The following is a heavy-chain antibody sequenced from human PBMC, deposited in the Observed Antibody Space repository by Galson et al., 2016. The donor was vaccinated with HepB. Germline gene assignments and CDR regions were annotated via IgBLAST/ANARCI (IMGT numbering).Heavy chain of an antibody. CDR2: IKTETDGGTT. J-gene: IGHJ5*02. Sequence: SLRLSCAASGFTFSHAWMSWVRQAPGKGLEWVGRIKTETDGGTTDYGAPVKGRFTISRDDSQNTLYLQMNSLKTDDTAVYFCTTDLTIGALAPWGQGTLVTVSS. CDR1: GFTFSHAW. V-gene: IGHV3-15*01. D-gene: IGHD6-6*01. CDR3: TTDLTIGALAP.